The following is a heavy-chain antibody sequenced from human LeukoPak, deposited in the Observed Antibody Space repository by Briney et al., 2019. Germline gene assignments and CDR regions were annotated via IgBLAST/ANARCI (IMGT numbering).Heavy chain of an antibody. CDR3: ARESKGRSKIGY. CDR2: INKDGSER. J-gene: IGHJ4*02. Sequence: GGSLRLSCAASGFTFSGYWMSWVRQAPGKGLEWVANINKDGSERYNVDSVKGRFTISRDNANKSLYLQMNSLRAEDTSVYYCARESKGRSKIGYWGQGTLVTVSS. CDR1: GFTFSGYW. D-gene: IGHD4-17*01. V-gene: IGHV3-7*01.